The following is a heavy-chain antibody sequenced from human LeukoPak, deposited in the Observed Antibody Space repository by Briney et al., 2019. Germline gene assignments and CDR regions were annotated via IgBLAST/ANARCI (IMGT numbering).Heavy chain of an antibody. CDR3: ARGGKQWLVRYYYYGMDV. Sequence: PGRSLRLSCAASGFTFSSYAMHWVRQAPGKGLEWVAVISYDGSNKYYADSVKGRFTISRDNSKNTLYLQMNSLRAEDTAVYYCARGGKQWLVRYYYYGMDVWGKGTPVTVSS. CDR1: GFTFSSYA. D-gene: IGHD6-19*01. V-gene: IGHV3-30*04. CDR2: ISYDGSNK. J-gene: IGHJ6*04.